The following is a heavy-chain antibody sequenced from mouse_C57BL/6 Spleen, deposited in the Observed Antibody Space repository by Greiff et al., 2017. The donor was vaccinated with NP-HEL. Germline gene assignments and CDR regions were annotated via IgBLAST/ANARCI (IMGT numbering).Heavy chain of an antibody. J-gene: IGHJ1*03. D-gene: IGHD1-1*01. CDR2: INYDGSST. CDR3: ARDRGSSFWYFDV. V-gene: IGHV5-16*01. CDR1: GFTFSDYY. Sequence: EVKVVESEGGLVQPGSSMKLSCTASGFTFSDYYMAWVRQVPEKGLEWVANINYDGSSTYYLDSLKSRFIISRDNAKNILDLQMSSLKSEDTATYYCARDRGSSFWYFDVWGTGTTVTVSS.